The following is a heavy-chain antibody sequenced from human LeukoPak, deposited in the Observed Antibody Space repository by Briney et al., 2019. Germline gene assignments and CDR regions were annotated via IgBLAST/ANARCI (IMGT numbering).Heavy chain of an antibody. J-gene: IGHJ5*02. V-gene: IGHV3-53*01. CDR1: GFAFSDYW. CDR2: IHTSGDT. CDR3: IVFGDSNH. D-gene: IGHD4-17*01. Sequence: PGGSLRLSCATSGFAFSDYWMHWVRQAPGKGLVWVSAIHTSGDTCYADSVKGRFTISRDTSKNTLYLQINSLRVEDTAVYYCIVFGDSNHWGQGTLVTVSS.